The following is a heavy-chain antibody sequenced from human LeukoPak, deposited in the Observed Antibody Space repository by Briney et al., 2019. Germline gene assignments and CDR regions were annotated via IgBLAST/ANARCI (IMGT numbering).Heavy chain of an antibody. CDR1: GFTFSSYS. Sequence: GGSLRLSCAASGFTFSSYSMNWVRQAPGKGLEWVSSISSSSSYIYYADSVKGRFTISRDNAKNSLYLQMNSLRAEDTAVYYCARDSLHGRDTIFGVVINYYYYYYMDVWGKGTTVTVSS. V-gene: IGHV3-21*01. D-gene: IGHD3-3*01. J-gene: IGHJ6*03. CDR2: ISSSSSYI. CDR3: ARDSLHGRDTIFGVVINYYYYYYMDV.